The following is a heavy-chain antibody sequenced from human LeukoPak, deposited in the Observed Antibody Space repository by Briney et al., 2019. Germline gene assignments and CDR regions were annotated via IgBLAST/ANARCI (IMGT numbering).Heavy chain of an antibody. CDR2: ISETGNTI. CDR1: GFTFSSYE. CDR3: ARSFDI. V-gene: IGHV3-48*03. J-gene: IGHJ3*02. Sequence: PGGSLRLSCVVSGFTFSSYEMNWVRQAPGRGLEWVSYISETGNTINCADSVRGRFTISRDNAKNSLYLQMNSLRAEDTAVYYCARSFDIWGQGTMVTVSS.